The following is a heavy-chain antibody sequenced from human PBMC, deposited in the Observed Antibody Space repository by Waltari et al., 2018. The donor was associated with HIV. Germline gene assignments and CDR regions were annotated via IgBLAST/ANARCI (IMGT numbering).Heavy chain of an antibody. J-gene: IGHJ4*02. CDR1: GYTFTSYA. CDR3: ARDIPRMGIDY. CDR2: INAGNGNK. V-gene: IGHV1-3*01. D-gene: IGHD2-15*01. Sequence: QVQLVQSGAEVKKPGASVKVSCKASGYTFTSYAMHWVRQAPGQRLEWMGWINAGNGNKKYSQKFQGRVTITRDTSASTAYMELSSLRSEDTAVYYCARDIPRMGIDYWGQGTLVTVSS.